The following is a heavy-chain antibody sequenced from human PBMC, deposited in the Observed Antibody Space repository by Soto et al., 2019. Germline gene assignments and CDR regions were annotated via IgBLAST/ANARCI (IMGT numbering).Heavy chain of an antibody. CDR3: ARGAEVAGTRVSRVYFQE. CDR2: IYTSGST. J-gene: IGHJ1*01. CDR1: GDSMSSFY. V-gene: IGHV4-4*07. D-gene: IGHD6-19*01. Sequence: QAQLQESGPGLVKPSETLSLICNVYGDSMSSFYWSWIRQPAGKGLEWIGRIYTSGSTIYNPSLKSRVTMSIATSKNQFSLKLNSVTAADTAVYFCARGAEVAGTRVSRVYFQEWGQGTLVTVSS.